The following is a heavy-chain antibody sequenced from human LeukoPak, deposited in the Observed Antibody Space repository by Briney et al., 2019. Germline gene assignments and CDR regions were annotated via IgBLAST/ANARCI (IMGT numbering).Heavy chain of an antibody. V-gene: IGHV4-59*01. J-gene: IGHJ3*02. CDR2: IYYSGST. Sequence: SETLSLTCTVCGGSISSYYWTWIRQPPGKGLEWIGYIYYSGSTNYNPSLKRRVTILVDKSQDQFSLKLSSSLAAVSAVYYCARVSVVAPAAIGDDNFDIWGQGTMVTVSS. CDR1: GGSISSYY. CDR3: ARVSVVAPAAIGDDNFDI. D-gene: IGHD2-2*02.